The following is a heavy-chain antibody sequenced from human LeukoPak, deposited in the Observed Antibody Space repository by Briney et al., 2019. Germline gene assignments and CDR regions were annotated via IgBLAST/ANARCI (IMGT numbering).Heavy chain of an antibody. CDR3: ARDPPAYCGGDCQIDY. CDR1: GFTFSSYS. V-gene: IGHV3-21*01. CDR2: ISSSSSYT. Sequence: GGSLRLSCAASGFTFSSYSMNWVRQAPGKGLEWVSSISSSSSYTYYADSVKGRFTISRDNAKNSLYLQMNSLRAEDTAVYYCARDPPAYCGGDCQIDYWGQGTLVTVSS. D-gene: IGHD2-21*02. J-gene: IGHJ4*02.